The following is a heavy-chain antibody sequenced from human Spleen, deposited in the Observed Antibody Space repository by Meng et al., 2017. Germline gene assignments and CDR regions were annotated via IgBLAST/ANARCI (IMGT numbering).Heavy chain of an antibody. D-gene: IGHD6-19*01. Sequence: GGSLRPSCAASGFTFSSYSLNWVRQAPGKGLEWVSSISLRSNFIYYADSVKGRFTISRDNAKNSLYLQMNSLRAEDTAVYYCARTAVAAHDVDYWGQGTLVTVSS. CDR2: ISLRSNFI. J-gene: IGHJ4*02. CDR3: ARTAVAAHDVDY. V-gene: IGHV3-21*01. CDR1: GFTFSSYS.